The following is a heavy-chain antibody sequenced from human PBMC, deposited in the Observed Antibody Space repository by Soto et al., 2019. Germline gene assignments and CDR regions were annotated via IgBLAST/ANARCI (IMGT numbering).Heavy chain of an antibody. D-gene: IGHD3-3*01. CDR3: ARGLIGITIFGVVIASRPYHYYYMDV. J-gene: IGHJ6*03. V-gene: IGHV1-8*01. CDR1: GYTFTSYD. Sequence: ASVKVSCKASGYTFTSYDINWVRQATGQGLQWMGWMNPNSGNTGYAQKFQGRVTMTRNTSISTAYMELSSLRSEVTAVYYCARGLIGITIFGVVIASRPYHYYYMDVWGKGTTVNVSS. CDR2: MNPNSGNT.